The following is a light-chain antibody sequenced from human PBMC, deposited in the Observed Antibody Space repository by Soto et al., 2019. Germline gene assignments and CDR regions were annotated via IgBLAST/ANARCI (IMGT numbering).Light chain of an antibody. CDR1: QGISSY. J-gene: IGKJ4*01. CDR2: AAS. CDR3: RQLSTFPVT. V-gene: IGKV1-9*01. Sequence: DDQMTQPPSTLSGSVSDRVTITCRASQGISSYLAWYQQKPGRAPRLLIYAASTLQSGVPSRFSGSGSGTDFTLTISSLQPEDFATYFCRQLSTFPVTVGGGTKVDI.